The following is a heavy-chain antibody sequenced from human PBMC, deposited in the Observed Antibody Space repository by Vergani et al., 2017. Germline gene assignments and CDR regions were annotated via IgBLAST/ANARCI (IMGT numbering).Heavy chain of an antibody. Sequence: EVQLLESGGGLVKPGGSLRLSCAASGFTFSSYSMNWVRQAPGKGLEWVSSISSSSSYIYYADSVKGRFTISRDNAKNSLYLQMNSLRAEDTSVYYCARYAPKGSAFDIWGQGTMVTVSS. D-gene: IGHD1-26*01. CDR1: GFTFSSYS. CDR2: ISSSSSYI. J-gene: IGHJ3*02. V-gene: IGHV3-21*01. CDR3: ARYAPKGSAFDI.